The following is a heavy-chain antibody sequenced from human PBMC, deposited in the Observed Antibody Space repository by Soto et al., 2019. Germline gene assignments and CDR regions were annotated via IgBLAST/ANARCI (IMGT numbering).Heavy chain of an antibody. CDR3: AGRPNSNEFSQL. CDR1: GFTFTNSA. J-gene: IGHJ1*01. Sequence: SVKVSCKASGFTFTNSAMQWVRQARGQRLEWIGWIVVGSGNTYYAQKFQERVTITRDMATNTVHMELSSLTSEDTAVYYCAGRPNSNEFSQLWVKGTLVTGS. V-gene: IGHV1-58*02. CDR2: IVVGSGNT. D-gene: IGHD2-21*01.